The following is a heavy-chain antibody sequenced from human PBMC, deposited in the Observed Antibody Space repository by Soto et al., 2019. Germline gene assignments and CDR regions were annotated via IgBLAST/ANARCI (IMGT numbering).Heavy chain of an antibody. J-gene: IGHJ4*02. Sequence: EVQVVESGGGLVQPGGSLRLSCAASGFIFSSYWMNWVRRAPGKGLEWVANIKQDGSEKYYVDSVKGRFTISRDNAKNSVYLHMNSLRVADKAVYYCGGDSGWRVDYWGQGILVTVSS. D-gene: IGHD6-19*01. CDR1: GFIFSSYW. CDR2: IKQDGSEK. CDR3: GGDSGWRVDY. V-gene: IGHV3-7*01.